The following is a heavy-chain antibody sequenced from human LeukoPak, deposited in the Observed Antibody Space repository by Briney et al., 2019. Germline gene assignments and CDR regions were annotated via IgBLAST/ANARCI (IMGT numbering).Heavy chain of an antibody. V-gene: IGHV1-18*01. CDR1: GYTFTSYG. J-gene: IGHJ4*02. Sequence: VKVSCKASGYTFTSYGISWVRQAPGQGLKWMGWISAYNGNTNYAQKLQGRVTMTTDTSTSTAYMELRSLRSDDTAVYYCAREKYYYDSSGYYPLDYWGQGTLVTVSS. CDR3: AREKYYYDSSGYYPLDY. CDR2: ISAYNGNT. D-gene: IGHD3-22*01.